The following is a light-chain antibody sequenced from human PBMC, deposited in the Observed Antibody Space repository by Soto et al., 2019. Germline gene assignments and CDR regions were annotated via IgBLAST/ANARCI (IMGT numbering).Light chain of an antibody. CDR3: QQYYTTPLT. CDR1: QGISSY. J-gene: IGKJ4*01. Sequence: DIQLTQSPSSLSASVGDRVTSXXRVSQGISSYLNWYQQKPGKAPXLLIYAASSLQSGVPSRFSGSGSGTDFTLTISSLQAEDVAVYYCQQYYTTPLTFGGGTKV. CDR2: AAS. V-gene: IGKV1-39*01.